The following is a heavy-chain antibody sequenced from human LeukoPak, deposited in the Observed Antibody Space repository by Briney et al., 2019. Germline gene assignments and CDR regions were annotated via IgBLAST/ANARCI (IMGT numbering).Heavy chain of an antibody. D-gene: IGHD3-3*01. CDR2: INHNGNVN. V-gene: IGHV3-7*01. CDR1: GFTFSSYW. Sequence: GGSLRLSCAASGFTFSSYWMNWARQAPGKGLEWVASINHNGNVNYYVDSVKGRFTISRDNAKNSLYLQMNSLRAEDTAVYYCARSRGGVRDFWSGYYWYYYYYGMDVWGQGTTVTVSS. J-gene: IGHJ6*02. CDR3: ARSRGGVRDFWSGYYWYYYYYGMDV.